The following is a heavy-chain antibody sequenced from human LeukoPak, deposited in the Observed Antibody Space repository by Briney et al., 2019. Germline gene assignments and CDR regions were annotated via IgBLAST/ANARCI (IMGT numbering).Heavy chain of an antibody. D-gene: IGHD3-22*01. CDR1: GFTFSSYG. V-gene: IGHV3-23*01. CDR2: ISGSGGNT. Sequence: GGSLRLSCAASGFTFSSYGMSWVRQAPGKGLEWVSSISGSGGNTYYADSVKGRFTISRDNSKSTVYLQMNSLRAEDTAVYHCAKTNGYSDYWGQGTLVTVSS. CDR3: AKTNGYSDY. J-gene: IGHJ4*02.